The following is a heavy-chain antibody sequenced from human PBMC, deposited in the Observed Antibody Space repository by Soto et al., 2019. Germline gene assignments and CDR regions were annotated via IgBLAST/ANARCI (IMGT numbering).Heavy chain of an antibody. D-gene: IGHD2-21*01. CDR1: GDSIRSDDSF. J-gene: IGHJ5*02. Sequence: QVRLLESGPEMVKPSGTLSLTCTVSGDSIRSDDSFWGWIRRPPGQGLEWVGTISHKGDTFYNPPLDSRLTMSLLASNNQFSLRLTSVTAADAGVYFCARQVRGPIPHYGGLSPVTSWGQGTQVTVSS. V-gene: IGHV4-39*01. CDR2: ISHKGDT. CDR3: ARQVRGPIPHYGGLSPVTS.